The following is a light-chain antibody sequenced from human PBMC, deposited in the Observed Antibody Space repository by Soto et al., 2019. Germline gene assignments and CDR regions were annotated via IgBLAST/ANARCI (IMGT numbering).Light chain of an antibody. CDR3: QQYGSTPVT. J-gene: IGKJ1*01. CDR1: QSVTSSY. CDR2: GAS. V-gene: IGKV3-20*01. Sequence: EIVLTQSPGTLSLSPGERATLSCRASQSVTSSYLAWYQQKPGQAPRLLIYGASSRATGIPDRFSGSGSGTEFILTISRLEPEDFAVYYCQQYGSTPVTFGQGTKVEI.